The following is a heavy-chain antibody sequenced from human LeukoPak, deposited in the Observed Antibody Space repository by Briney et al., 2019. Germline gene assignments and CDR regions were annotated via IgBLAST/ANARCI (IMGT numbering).Heavy chain of an antibody. Sequence: GGSLRLSCAASGFTFNNYAMNWVRQAPGKGLEWVSYISSSSTIYYSDSVKGRFTISRDNAKNSLYLQMNSLRAEDTAVYYCARGGVYSSSWYQGFDYWGQGTLVTVSS. CDR3: ARGGVYSSSWYQGFDY. CDR1: GFTFNNYA. D-gene: IGHD6-13*01. V-gene: IGHV3-48*01. J-gene: IGHJ4*02. CDR2: ISSSSTI.